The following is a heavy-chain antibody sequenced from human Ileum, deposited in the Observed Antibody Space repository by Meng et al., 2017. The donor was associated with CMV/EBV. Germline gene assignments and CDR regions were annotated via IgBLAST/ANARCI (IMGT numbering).Heavy chain of an antibody. V-gene: IGHV4-4*07. J-gene: IGHJ5*02. CDR1: DGSRTSYY. CDR2: IHPTGTT. D-gene: IGHD3-10*01. Sequence: LPHPGPRLLPPSQPQSLTFTVTDGSRTSYYWTWIRQPAGKGLEWIGRIHPTGTTDDNPSLRSRVSMSLDKSKNQFSLKLTSVTAADTAVYYCARAAARGVPVDLWGQGTLVTVSS. CDR3: ARAAARGVPVDL.